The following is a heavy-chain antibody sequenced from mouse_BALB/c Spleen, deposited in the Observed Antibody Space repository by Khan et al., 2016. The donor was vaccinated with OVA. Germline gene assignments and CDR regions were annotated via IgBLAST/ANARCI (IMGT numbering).Heavy chain of an antibody. Sequence: QVQLKQSGPGLVQPSQSLSITCTVSGFSLITYGVHWVRQSPGKGLEWLGVIWSDGSTDYNAAFISRLSITKDNSKGQVFFKMNSLQADDTAIYXCARNSYRYDFTYWGRGTLVTVSA. CDR3: ARNSYRYDFTY. CDR2: IWSDGST. CDR1: GFSLITYG. V-gene: IGHV2-2*01. J-gene: IGHJ3*01. D-gene: IGHD2-12*01.